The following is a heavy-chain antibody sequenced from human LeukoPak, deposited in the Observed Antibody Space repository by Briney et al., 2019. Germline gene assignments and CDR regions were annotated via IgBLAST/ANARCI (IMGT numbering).Heavy chain of an antibody. J-gene: IGHJ4*02. CDR3: AKAEHYYGSGSAPDY. V-gene: IGHV3-30*18. Sequence: GGSLRLSCAASGFTFSSYAMSWVRQAPGKGLEWVAVISYDGSNKYYADSVKGRFTISRDNSKNTLYLQMNSLRAEDTAVYYCAKAEHYYGSGSAPDYWGQGTLVTVSS. D-gene: IGHD3-10*01. CDR2: ISYDGSNK. CDR1: GFTFSSYA.